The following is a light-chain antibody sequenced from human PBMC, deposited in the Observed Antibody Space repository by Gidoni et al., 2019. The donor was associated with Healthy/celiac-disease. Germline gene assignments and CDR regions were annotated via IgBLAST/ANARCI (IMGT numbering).Light chain of an antibody. CDR1: SSDVGSYNL. Sequence: QSALTQPSSVSGSPGQSIPISCPGTSSDVGSYNLVAWYQQHPGKAPKLMIYEGSKRPSGVSNLCSGSKSGNTASLTISGLQAEDEADYYCCSYAGSSTFGVVFGGGTKLTVL. CDR2: EGS. V-gene: IGLV2-23*03. CDR3: CSYAGSSTFGVV. J-gene: IGLJ2*01.